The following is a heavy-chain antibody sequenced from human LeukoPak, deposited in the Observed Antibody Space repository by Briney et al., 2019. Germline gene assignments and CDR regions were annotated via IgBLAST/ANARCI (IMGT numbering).Heavy chain of an antibody. CDR3: ARDGGEGTMIVVV. D-gene: IGHD3-22*01. CDR1: GGSISSGDYY. Sequence: KSSETLSLTCTVSGGSISSGDYYWSWIRQPPGKGLEWIGYIYYNGSTYYNPSLKSRVTISVDTSKNQFSLKLSSVTAADTAVYYCARDGGEGTMIVVVWGQGTLVTVSS. V-gene: IGHV4-30-4*01. J-gene: IGHJ4*02. CDR2: IYYNGST.